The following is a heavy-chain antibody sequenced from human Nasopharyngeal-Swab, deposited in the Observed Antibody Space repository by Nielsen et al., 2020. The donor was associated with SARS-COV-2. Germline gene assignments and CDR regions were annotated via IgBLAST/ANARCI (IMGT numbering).Heavy chain of an antibody. J-gene: IGHJ6*03. D-gene: IGHD3-22*01. Sequence: WIRQPPGQGLEWIGYIYYSGSTYYNPSLKSRVTISVDTSKNQFSLKLSSVTAADTAVYYCARDYYDSSGYPNRGYMDVWGKGTTVTVSS. V-gene: IGHV4-31*02. CDR3: ARDYYDSSGYPNRGYMDV. CDR2: IYYSGST.